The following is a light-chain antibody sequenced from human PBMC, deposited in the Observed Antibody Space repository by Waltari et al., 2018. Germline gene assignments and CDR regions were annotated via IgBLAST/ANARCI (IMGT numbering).Light chain of an antibody. Sequence: EIVMTQSPATLFVSPGERATLSCRASQSISSNLAWYQQKPGQAPRLHMYGASTRATAIPARFSGSGSGTEFALTISSLQSEDSAVYYCQQYQNWPQTFGQGTKLQIK. V-gene: IGKV3-15*01. CDR3: QQYQNWPQT. CDR1: QSISSN. J-gene: IGKJ2*01. CDR2: GAS.